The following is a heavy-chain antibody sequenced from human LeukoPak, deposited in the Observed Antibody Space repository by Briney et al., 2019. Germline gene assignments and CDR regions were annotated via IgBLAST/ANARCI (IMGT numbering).Heavy chain of an antibody. V-gene: IGHV1-2*02. Sequence: ASVKVSCKASGYSFTGYYMHWVRQAPGQGLEWMGWINPNSGDTNFAQNFQGRVTMTGDTSISSVYMELSRLRSDDTAVFYCARGYYDSSDFEYFQHWGQGTLVTVSS. J-gene: IGHJ1*01. CDR3: ARGYYDSSDFEYFQH. CDR1: GYSFTGYY. D-gene: IGHD3-22*01. CDR2: INPNSGDT.